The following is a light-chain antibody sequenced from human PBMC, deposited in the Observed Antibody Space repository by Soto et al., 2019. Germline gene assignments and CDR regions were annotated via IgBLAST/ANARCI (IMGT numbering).Light chain of an antibody. CDR1: QSVSNHY. CDR2: GAS. CDR3: QQYGSSGT. J-gene: IGKJ1*01. Sequence: SVLTQSPGTLSLSPGEGATLSCRASQSVSNHYLAWYQQKPGQAPRLLIYGASSRATGIPDRFSGSGSGTDFTLTISRLEPEDFAVYYCQQYGSSGTFGQGPK. V-gene: IGKV3-20*01.